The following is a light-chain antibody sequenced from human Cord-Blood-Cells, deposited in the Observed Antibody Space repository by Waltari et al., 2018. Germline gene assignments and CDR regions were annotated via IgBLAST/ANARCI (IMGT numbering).Light chain of an antibody. CDR2: DVS. CDR1: SSDVGGYNY. CDR3: SSYTSSSTPWV. V-gene: IGLV2-14*03. Sequence: QSALSQPASVSGSPGQSITISCTGTSSDVGGYNYVSWYQQHPGKAPKLMIYDVSNRPSGVSNVFSGAKSGNTASLTISGLQAEDEADYYCSSYTSSSTPWVFGGGTKLTVL. J-gene: IGLJ3*02.